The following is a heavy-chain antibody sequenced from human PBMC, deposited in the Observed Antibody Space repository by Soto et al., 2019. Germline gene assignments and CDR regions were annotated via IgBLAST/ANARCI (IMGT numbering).Heavy chain of an antibody. Sequence: QVQLVESGGGVVQPGRSLRLSCAASGFTFSSYGMHWVRQAPGKGLEWVAVISYDGSNKYYADSVKGRFTISRDNSKNTLYLQMNSLRAEDTAVYYCAKRGGWASSPGSMDVWGQGTTVTVSS. J-gene: IGHJ6*02. D-gene: IGHD6-13*01. CDR1: GFTFSSYG. CDR3: AKRGGWASSPGSMDV. CDR2: ISYDGSNK. V-gene: IGHV3-30*18.